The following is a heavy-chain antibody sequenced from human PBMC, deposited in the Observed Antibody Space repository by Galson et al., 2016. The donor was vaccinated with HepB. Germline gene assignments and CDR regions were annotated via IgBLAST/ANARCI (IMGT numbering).Heavy chain of an antibody. CDR2: IWYDGSNK. Sequence: SLRLSCAASGFTFNSYGMHWVRQAPGKGLEWVAVIWYDGSNKYYADSVKGRFTISRDNSKNTLYLQMNSLRAEDTAVYYCARRTCWGDSSGYCVHFDYWGQGTLVTVSS. CDR3: ARRTCWGDSSGYCVHFDY. J-gene: IGHJ4*02. CDR1: GFTFNSYG. V-gene: IGHV3-33*01. D-gene: IGHD3-22*01.